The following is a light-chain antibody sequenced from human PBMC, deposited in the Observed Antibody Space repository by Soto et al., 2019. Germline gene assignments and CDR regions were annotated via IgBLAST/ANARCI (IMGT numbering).Light chain of an antibody. Sequence: EVVMTQSPATLSVSPGERATLSCRASQSVRSHLAWYQQKPGQAPSLLIFGASTRATGVPARFSGSESGTEFTLTISSLQSEDVALYFCQQYNYWPRTFGGGTKVEMK. J-gene: IGKJ4*01. CDR3: QQYNYWPRT. CDR1: QSVRSH. CDR2: GAS. V-gene: IGKV3-15*01.